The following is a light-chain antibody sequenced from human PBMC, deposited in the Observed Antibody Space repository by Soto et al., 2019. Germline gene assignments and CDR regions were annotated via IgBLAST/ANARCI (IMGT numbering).Light chain of an antibody. V-gene: IGKV3-15*01. CDR1: QSISRS. CDR3: QQYNTWPIT. Sequence: EIVLTQSPAILSVSPGERATLSFRASQSISRSLAWYQQKPGQAPRLLISDASTRATGIPARFSASGSGTDFTLTISSLQSEDFVVYYCQQYNTWPITFGQGTRLEIK. CDR2: DAS. J-gene: IGKJ5*01.